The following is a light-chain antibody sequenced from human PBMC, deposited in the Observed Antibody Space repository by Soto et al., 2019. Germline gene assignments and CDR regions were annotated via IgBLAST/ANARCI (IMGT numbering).Light chain of an antibody. Sequence: QSVLTQPPLASGTPGQRVTISCSGSSSNIGNNYVHWYQQLPGTAPKVLIYSNNQRPSGVPDRFSGSKSGTSASLAISGLRSEDEADYYCAAWDDSLSGPVFGGGTKLTVL. V-gene: IGLV1-47*02. J-gene: IGLJ3*02. CDR3: AAWDDSLSGPV. CDR1: SSNIGNNY. CDR2: SNN.